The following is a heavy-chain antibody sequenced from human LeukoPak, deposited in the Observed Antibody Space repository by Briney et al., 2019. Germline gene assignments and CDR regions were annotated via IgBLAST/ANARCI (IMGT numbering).Heavy chain of an antibody. V-gene: IGHV4-59*08. Sequence: SETLSLTCTVSGGSISSYYWSWIRHPPGKGLEWVGYIYYSGSTNYNPSLKSRVTISVDTSKNQFSLKLSSVTAADTAVYYCASSRRDGYNGSFDYWGQGTLVTVSS. D-gene: IGHD5-24*01. J-gene: IGHJ4*02. CDR1: GGSISSYY. CDR3: ASSRRDGYNGSFDY. CDR2: IYYSGST.